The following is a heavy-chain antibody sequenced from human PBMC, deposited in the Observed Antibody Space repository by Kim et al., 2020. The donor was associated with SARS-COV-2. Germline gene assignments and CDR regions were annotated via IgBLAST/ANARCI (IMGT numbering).Heavy chain of an antibody. J-gene: IGHJ6*02. CDR2: IIPIFGTA. Sequence: SVKVSCKVSGGTFSSYAISWVRQAPGQGLEWMGGIIPIFGTANYAQKFQGRVTITADESTSTAYMELSSLRSEDTAVYYCASSCQPSGGSCDGLHYGMDVWGQGTTVTVSS. V-gene: IGHV1-69*13. CDR1: GGTFSSYA. CDR3: ASSCQPSGGSCDGLHYGMDV. D-gene: IGHD2-15*01.